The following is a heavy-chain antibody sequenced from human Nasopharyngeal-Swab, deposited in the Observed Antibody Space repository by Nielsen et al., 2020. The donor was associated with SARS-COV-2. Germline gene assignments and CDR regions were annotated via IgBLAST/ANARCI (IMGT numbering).Heavy chain of an antibody. D-gene: IGHD2-21*01. CDR3: VRAGDIRYYYYGMDV. J-gene: IGHJ6*02. V-gene: IGHV4-34*01. Sequence: WIRQPPGKGLEWIGEINHSGSTNYNPSLKSRVTISVGTSKNQFSLKLSSVTAADTAVYYCVRAGDIRYYYYGMDVWGQGTTVTVSS. CDR2: INHSGST.